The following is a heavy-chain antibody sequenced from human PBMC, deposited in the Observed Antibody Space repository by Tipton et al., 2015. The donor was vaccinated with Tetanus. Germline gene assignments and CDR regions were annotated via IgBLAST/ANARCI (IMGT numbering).Heavy chain of an antibody. Sequence: QLVQSGAEVKKPGESLKISCQGSGYNFSHYSIGWVRQMPGKGLEWMGIVDPRDSAAIYGPSFQGQVTISADKSISTAFLHWTSLRASDTAMYFCARRRSAILSGGYHWYFDIWGRGTVVTVTS. CDR3: ARRRSAILSGGYHWYFDI. D-gene: IGHD1-26*01. V-gene: IGHV5-51*01. J-gene: IGHJ2*01. CDR2: VDPRDSAA. CDR1: GYNFSHYS.